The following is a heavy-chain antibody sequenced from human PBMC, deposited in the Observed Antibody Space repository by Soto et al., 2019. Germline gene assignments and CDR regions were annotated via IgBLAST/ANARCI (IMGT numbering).Heavy chain of an antibody. D-gene: IGHD3-3*01. CDR2: IYPGDSDT. J-gene: IGHJ5*02. V-gene: IGHV5-51*01. Sequence: GESLKISCKGSGYSFTSYWIGWVRQMPGKGLEWMGIIYPGDSDTRYGPSFQGQVTISADKSISTAYLQWSSLKASDTAMYYCARGGDKYYDFWSGYYTTHNWFDPWGQGTLVTVSS. CDR3: ARGGDKYYDFWSGYYTTHNWFDP. CDR1: GYSFTSYW.